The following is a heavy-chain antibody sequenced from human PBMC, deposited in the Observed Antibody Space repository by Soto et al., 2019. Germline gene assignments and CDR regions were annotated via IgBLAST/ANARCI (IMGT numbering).Heavy chain of an antibody. D-gene: IGHD2-15*01. J-gene: IGHJ3*01. CDR3: AREWVVTATQDAFDV. CDR1: GFTFSSYS. V-gene: IGHV3-48*02. CDR2: ISSSTSNI. Sequence: EVQLVESGGGLVQPGGSLRLSCAASGFTFSSYSMNWVRQAPGKGLEWVSYISSSTSNIYYADSVKGRFTISRDNAKNSLYLRMHSLRDEDTAVYYCAREWVVTATQDAFDVWGQGTMVTVSS.